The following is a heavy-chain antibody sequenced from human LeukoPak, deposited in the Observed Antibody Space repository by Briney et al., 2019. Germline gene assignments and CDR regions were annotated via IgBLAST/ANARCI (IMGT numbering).Heavy chain of an antibody. Sequence: GASVKVSCKASGYIFTGYYMHWVRQAPGRGLEWMEWINPNSGDTNYAQKFQGRVTMTRDTSISTAYMELSRLRSDDTAVYYCARVRYRLAETYIDYWGQGTLVTVSS. J-gene: IGHJ4*02. CDR2: INPNSGDT. CDR3: ARVRYRLAETYIDY. V-gene: IGHV1-2*02. D-gene: IGHD3-16*01. CDR1: GYIFTGYY.